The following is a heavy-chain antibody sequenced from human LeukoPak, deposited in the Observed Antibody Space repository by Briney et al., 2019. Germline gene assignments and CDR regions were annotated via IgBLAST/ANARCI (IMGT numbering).Heavy chain of an antibody. D-gene: IGHD2-21*02. V-gene: IGHV3-11*06. CDR3: ARDMTALDY. J-gene: IGHJ4*02. CDR2: ISDDSTYT. CDR1: GFTFSDRY. Sequence: PGGSLRLSCVASGFTFSDRYMTWIRQAPGKGLEWVARISDDSTYTNYADSVKGRFSISRDNAKKSLYLQMDSLGAEDTAVYYCARDMTALDYWGPGTLVTVSS.